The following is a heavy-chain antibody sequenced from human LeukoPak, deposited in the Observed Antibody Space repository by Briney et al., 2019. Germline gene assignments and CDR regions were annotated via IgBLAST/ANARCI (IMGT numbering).Heavy chain of an antibody. CDR1: GFTFSSYA. CDR3: AKSDYYDSSGYSVY. Sequence: GGSLRLSCAASGFTFSSYAMSWVRQAPGKGLEWVSAISGSGGSTYYADSVKGRFTISRDNSKNTLYLRMNSLRAEDTAIYYCAKSDYYDSSGYSVYWGQGTLVTVSS. D-gene: IGHD3-22*01. V-gene: IGHV3-23*01. CDR2: ISGSGGST. J-gene: IGHJ4*02.